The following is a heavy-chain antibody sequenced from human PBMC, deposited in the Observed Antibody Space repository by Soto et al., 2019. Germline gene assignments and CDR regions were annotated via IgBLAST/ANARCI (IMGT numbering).Heavy chain of an antibody. D-gene: IGHD1-1*01. J-gene: IGHJ4*02. V-gene: IGHV3-33*01. CDR1: GFTLSSHG. CDR3: ARDTENGLDY. Sequence: LRLSCAASGFTLSSHGMHWVRQAPGKGLEWVAYIWYDGSNKNFADSVKGRSTISRDDSKNTLYLQMNSLRAEDTAVYYCARDTENGLDYWGQGTLVTVSS. CDR2: IWYDGSNK.